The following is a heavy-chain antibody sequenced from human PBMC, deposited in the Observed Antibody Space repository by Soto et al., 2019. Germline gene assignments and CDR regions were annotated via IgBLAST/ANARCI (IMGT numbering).Heavy chain of an antibody. CDR1: GGSFSGYY. CDR3: ARPAIAATVSAFDY. D-gene: IGHD6-13*01. J-gene: IGHJ4*02. CDR2: INHSGSA. V-gene: IGHV4-34*01. Sequence: QVQLQQWGAGLLKPSETLSLTCAVYGGSFSGYYWSWIRQPPGKGLEWIGEINHSGSANYNPSQKSRVPISVDTSKNQFSLKLSSVTAADTAVYYCARPAIAATVSAFDYWGQGTLVTVSS.